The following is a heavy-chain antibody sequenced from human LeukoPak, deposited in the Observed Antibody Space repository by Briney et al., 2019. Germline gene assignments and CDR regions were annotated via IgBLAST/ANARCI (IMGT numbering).Heavy chain of an antibody. CDR1: GYTFTNYD. CDR3: ARGANRYDSSGQGAFDI. V-gene: IGHV1-8*01. CDR2: MNPNSGNT. Sequence: ASVKVSCKASGYTFTNYDINWVRQATGQGLEWMGWMNPNSGNTGYAQKFQGRVTMTRNTSISTAYMELNSLTSEDTAVYYCARGANRYDSSGQGAFDIWGQGTMVTVSS. D-gene: IGHD3-22*01. J-gene: IGHJ3*02.